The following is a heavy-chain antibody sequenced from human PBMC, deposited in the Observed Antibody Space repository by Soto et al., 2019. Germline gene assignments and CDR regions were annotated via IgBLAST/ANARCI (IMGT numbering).Heavy chain of an antibody. J-gene: IGHJ3*02. V-gene: IGHV1-3*01. CDR1: GYTFTSYA. CDR3: ARGASMVRGVILDAFDI. Sequence: QVQLVQSGAEVKKPGASVKVSCKASGYTFTSYAMHWVRQAPGQRLEWMGWINAGNGNTKYSQKFTGSVTITRDTTASKAYMELSSLRSEDTAVYYGARGASMVRGVILDAFDIWGQGTMVTVSS. CDR2: INAGNGNT. D-gene: IGHD3-10*01.